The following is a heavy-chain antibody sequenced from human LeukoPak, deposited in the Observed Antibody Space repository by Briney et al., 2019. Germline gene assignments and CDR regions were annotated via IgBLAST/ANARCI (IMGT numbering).Heavy chain of an antibody. V-gene: IGHV4-39*01. D-gene: IGHD6-13*01. CDR1: GGSISGSHYY. CDR3: ARGYDY. CDR2: INYSGNT. Sequence: ASETLSLTCIVSGGSISGSHYYWAWIRQSPGKGLEWIGMINYSGNTYYNPSLWSRATISVDTSTNQFTLNLNSVTAADTAVYYCARGYDYWGQRTLVTVSS. J-gene: IGHJ4*02.